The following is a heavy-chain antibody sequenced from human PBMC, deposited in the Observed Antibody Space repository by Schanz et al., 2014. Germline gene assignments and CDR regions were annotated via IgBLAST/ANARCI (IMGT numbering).Heavy chain of an antibody. CDR3: ARDEGRDGYNLAFDV. D-gene: IGHD5-12*01. CDR1: GFTFSVYW. V-gene: IGHV3-74*01. CDR2: ISGDGTTT. J-gene: IGHJ3*01. Sequence: VQLEESGGGVVQPGGSLRLSCAASGFTFSVYWMHWVRQPPGEGLVSVSRISGDGTTTSYADSVKGRFIISRDSSKNTLFLQMNSLRAEDTAVYFCARDEGRDGYNLAFDVWGQGTLVTVSS.